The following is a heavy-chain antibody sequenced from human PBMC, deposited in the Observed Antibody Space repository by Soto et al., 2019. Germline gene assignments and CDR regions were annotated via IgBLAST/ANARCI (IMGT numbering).Heavy chain of an antibody. V-gene: IGHV1-2*02. J-gene: IGHJ3*02. CDR2: LNPNSGGT. D-gene: IGHD2-15*01. CDR3: ARGISPKYFGGGTCYDLGAFDS. CDR1: GYTFTGYY. Sequence: SVQVSCKASGYTFTGYYMHWVRQAPGQGLEWMGWLNPNSGGTNYAQKFQGRVTMTRVTPISTAYMELRRLRSDDTAVYSCARGISPKYFGGGTCYDLGAFDSWGQGTMFAV.